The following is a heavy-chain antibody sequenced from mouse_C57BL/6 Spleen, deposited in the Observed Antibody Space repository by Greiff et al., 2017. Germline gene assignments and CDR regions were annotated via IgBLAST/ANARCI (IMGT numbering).Heavy chain of an antibody. CDR2: INPNNGGT. J-gene: IGHJ2*01. CDR1: GYTFTDYN. CDR3: ARADYYGSSYGYFDY. V-gene: IGHV1-18*01. Sequence: VQLQQSGPELVKPGASVKIPCKASGYTFTDYNMDWVKQSHGKSLEWIGDINPNNGGTIYNQKFKGKATLTVDKSSSTAYMELRSLTSEDTAVYYCARADYYGSSYGYFDYWGQGTTLTVSS. D-gene: IGHD1-1*01.